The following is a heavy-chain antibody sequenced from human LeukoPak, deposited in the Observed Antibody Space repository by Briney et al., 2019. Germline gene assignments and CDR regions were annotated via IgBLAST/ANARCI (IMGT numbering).Heavy chain of an antibody. CDR3: AKDKGSNYGYSDY. CDR1: GFTFSSYS. J-gene: IGHJ4*02. D-gene: IGHD4-11*01. CDR2: ISSSSSTI. Sequence: GGSLGLSCAAPGFTFSSYSMNWVRQAPGKGLEWVSYISSSSSTIYYADSVKGRFTISRDNAKNSLYLQMNSLRAEDTALYYCAKDKGSNYGYSDYWGQGTLVTVSS. V-gene: IGHV3-48*01.